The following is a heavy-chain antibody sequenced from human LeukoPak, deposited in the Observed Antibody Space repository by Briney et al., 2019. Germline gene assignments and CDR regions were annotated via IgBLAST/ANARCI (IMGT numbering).Heavy chain of an antibody. Sequence: PGGSLRLSCAASGFTFSSYSMNWVRQAPGKGLEWVSSISGSGSSTYYADSVKGRFTISRDNSKNMLYLQMISLRADDTAVYFCAKVDGITIFEVFDYWGQGTLVTVSS. CDR1: GFTFSSYS. CDR3: AKVDGITIFEVFDY. J-gene: IGHJ4*02. V-gene: IGHV3-23*01. CDR2: ISGSGSST. D-gene: IGHD3-3*01.